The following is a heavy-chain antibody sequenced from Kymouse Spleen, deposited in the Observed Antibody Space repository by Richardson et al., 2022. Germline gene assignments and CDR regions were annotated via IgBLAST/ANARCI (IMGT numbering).Heavy chain of an antibody. Sequence: QLQLQESGPGLVKPSETLSLTCTVSGGSISSSSYYWGWIRQPPGKGLEWIGSIYYSGSTYYNPSLKSRVTISVDTSKNQFSLKLSSVTAADTAVYYCARRGAVAGTDYYYYGMDVWGQGTTVTVSS. D-gene: IGHD6-19*01. CDR1: GGSISSSSYY. J-gene: IGHJ6*02. CDR2: IYYSGST. CDR3: ARRGAVAGTDYYYYGMDV. V-gene: IGHV4-39*01.